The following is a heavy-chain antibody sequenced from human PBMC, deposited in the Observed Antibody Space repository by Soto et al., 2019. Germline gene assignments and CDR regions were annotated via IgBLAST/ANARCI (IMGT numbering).Heavy chain of an antibody. CDR2: INAGNGNT. CDR3: ARDPFRSGYFFDP. J-gene: IGHJ5*02. D-gene: IGHD3-22*01. V-gene: IGHV1-3*01. Sequence: ASVKVSCKASGYTFTSYAMHWVRQAPGQRLEWMGWINAGNGNTKYSQKFQGRVTITRDTSASTAYMELSSLRSEDTAVYYCARDPFRSGYFFDPWGQGTLVTVSS. CDR1: GYTFTSYA.